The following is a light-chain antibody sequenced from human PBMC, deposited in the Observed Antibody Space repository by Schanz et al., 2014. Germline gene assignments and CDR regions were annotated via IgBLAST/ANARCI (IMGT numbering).Light chain of an antibody. CDR1: SSDVGTYNY. J-gene: IGLJ2*01. CDR3: SSYTSSSTPLVV. V-gene: IGLV2-14*03. CDR2: DVS. Sequence: QSALTQPASVSGSPGQSITISCTGTSSDVGTYNYVSWYQHHPGKAPKLMIYDVSDRPSGVSNRFSGSKSGNTASLTISGLQAEDEADYYCSSYTSSSTPLVVFGGGTKLTVL.